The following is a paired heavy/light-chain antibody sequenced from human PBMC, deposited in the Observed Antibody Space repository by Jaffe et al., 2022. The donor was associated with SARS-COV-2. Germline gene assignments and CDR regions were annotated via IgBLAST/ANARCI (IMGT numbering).Heavy chain of an antibody. J-gene: IGHJ6*02. V-gene: IGHV3-21*06. CDR1: GFTFSSHS. CDR2: ISSKGDYT. CDR3: ARSEYTRSADWGV. D-gene: IGHD7-27*01. Sequence: EVQLVESGGGLVKPGASLRLSCEVSGFTFSSHSMNWLRQAPGKGLEWVSSISSKGDYTYYAASVKGRFTISRDNSKNSLYLQMRSLTAEDTALYFCARSEYTRSADWGVWGQGTAVSVSS.
Light chain of an antibody. V-gene: IGLV1-44*01. J-gene: IGLJ1*01. CDR2: SDN. CDR3: VAWDGSLNVYV. Sequence: QSVLTQPPSVSGTPGQRVTISCSGGSSNIGSFNVNWYQQVPGKAPKFLIYSDNQRPSGVPDRFSASKSGTLASLAISGLRSDDEADYYCVAWDGSLNVYVVGTGTTVTVL. CDR1: SSNIGSFN.